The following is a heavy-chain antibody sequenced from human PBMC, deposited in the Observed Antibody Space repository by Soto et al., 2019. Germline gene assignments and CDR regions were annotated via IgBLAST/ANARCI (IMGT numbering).Heavy chain of an antibody. Sequence: GPTPVNPTQTPTLTCTFSGFSLTTYVVGVCWVRQPPGKALEWLALIFWNDDERYSPSLKSRLTITKDTSKNQVVFTMTNMDPVDTPTYFCVHTGYSYDPLAYWGRGTLVIVSS. CDR3: VHTGYSYDPLAY. J-gene: IGHJ4*02. V-gene: IGHV2-5*01. CDR2: IFWNDDE. CDR1: GFSLTTYVVG. D-gene: IGHD5-18*01.